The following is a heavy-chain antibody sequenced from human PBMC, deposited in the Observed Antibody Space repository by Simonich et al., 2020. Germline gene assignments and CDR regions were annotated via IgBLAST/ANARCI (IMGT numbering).Heavy chain of an antibody. CDR2: IHPNRGGT. CDR1: GYTFTGYY. CDR3: ARNGLVGILKAFDI. V-gene: IGHV1-2*02. D-gene: IGHD2-21*01. Sequence: QVQLGQSGAEVKKPGASVKVSCKASGYTFTGYYMHWVRQAPGQGLELVGWIHPNRGGTNYAQKFQGRGTMTRDTSISTAYMELSRLRSDDTAVYYCARNGLVGILKAFDIWGQGTMVTVSS. J-gene: IGHJ3*02.